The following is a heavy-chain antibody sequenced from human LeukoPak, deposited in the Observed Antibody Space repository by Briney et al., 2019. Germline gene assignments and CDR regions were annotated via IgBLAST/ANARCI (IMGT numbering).Heavy chain of an antibody. V-gene: IGHV3-9*01. D-gene: IGHD5-24*01. J-gene: IGHJ3*02. Sequence: GGSLRLSCAASGFTFDDYAMHWVRQAPGKGLEWVSGISWNSGSIGYADSVKGRFTISRDNAKNSLYLQMNSLRAEDTALYYCAKEMATMFADAFDIWGQGTMVTVSS. CDR3: AKEMATMFADAFDI. CDR1: GFTFDDYA. CDR2: ISWNSGSI.